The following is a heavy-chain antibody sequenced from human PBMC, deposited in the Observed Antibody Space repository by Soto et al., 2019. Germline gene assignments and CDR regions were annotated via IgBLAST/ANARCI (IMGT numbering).Heavy chain of an antibody. D-gene: IGHD2-2*01. CDR3: ARLGGFCSSTNCYGYYAMDV. CDR2: FHYGEST. CDR1: GGSISSGPYS. V-gene: IGHV4-39*02. J-gene: IGHJ6*02. Sequence: PSETLSLTCTVSGGSISSGPYSWGWIRQPPGEGLEWIATFHYGESTHYNPSLESRVTVSVDTSQNHFSLKVSSVTVADTAVYYCARLGGFCSSTNCYGYYAMDVRGQGTTVTVSS.